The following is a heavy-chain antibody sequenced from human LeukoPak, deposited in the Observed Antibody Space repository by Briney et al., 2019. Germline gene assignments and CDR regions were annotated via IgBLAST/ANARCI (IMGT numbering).Heavy chain of an antibody. CDR3: ARGHDYGEVYYGMDV. CDR2: IIPIFGTA. CDR1: GYTFSSYS. D-gene: IGHD4-17*01. V-gene: IGHV1-69*13. Sequence: SVKVSCKASGYTFSSYSINWVRQAPGQGLEWMGGIIPIFGTANYAQKFQGRVTITADESTSTAYMELSSLRSEDTAVYYCARGHDYGEVYYGMDVWGQGTTVTVSS. J-gene: IGHJ6*02.